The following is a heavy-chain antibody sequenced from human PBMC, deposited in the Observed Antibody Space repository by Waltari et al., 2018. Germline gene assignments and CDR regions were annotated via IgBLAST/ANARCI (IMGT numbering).Heavy chain of an antibody. D-gene: IGHD2-15*01. CDR3: AREWGVMVGTAGYYLDY. V-gene: IGHV3-21*01. J-gene: IGHJ4*02. CDR2: ISSGSTFI. CDR1: GFTFGSYT. Sequence: EVQLVGSGGGLVKPGGSLRLSCAAYGFTFGSYTMNWVRQAPGKGLEWVSSISSGSTFIYYADSVKGRFTISRDNAKNSLYLQMNSLRAEDTAVYYCAREWGVMVGTAGYYLDYWGQGTLVTVSS.